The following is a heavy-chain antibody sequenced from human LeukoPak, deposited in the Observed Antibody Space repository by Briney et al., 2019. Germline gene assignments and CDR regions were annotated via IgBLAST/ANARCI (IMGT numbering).Heavy chain of an antibody. CDR2: ISVSGNT. CDR1: GFTFSTYA. CDR3: AKAPVTTCSGAYCYPFDY. Sequence: GGSLRLSCAASGFTFSTYAMNWVRQAPGKGLEWVSAISVSGNTYHADSVKGRFTISRDSSKNTLYLQMNSLRAGDAAVYYCAKAPVTTCSGAYCYPFDYWSQGTLVTVSS. V-gene: IGHV3-23*01. J-gene: IGHJ4*02. D-gene: IGHD2-15*01.